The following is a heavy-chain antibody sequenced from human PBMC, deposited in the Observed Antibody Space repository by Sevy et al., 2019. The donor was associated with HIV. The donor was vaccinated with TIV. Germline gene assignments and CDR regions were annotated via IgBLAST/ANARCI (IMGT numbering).Heavy chain of an antibody. CDR3: AKKATGTTHRGAFDN. CDR2: ISGSGGST. CDR1: GFTFSSYA. D-gene: IGHD1-7*01. Sequence: GGSLRLSCAASGFTFSSYAMSWVRQAPGKGLEWVSAISGSGGSTYYADSVKGRFTISRDNSKNTLYLQMNSLRADDTAVYYCAKKATGTTHRGAFDNWGQGTMVTVSS. V-gene: IGHV3-23*01. J-gene: IGHJ3*02.